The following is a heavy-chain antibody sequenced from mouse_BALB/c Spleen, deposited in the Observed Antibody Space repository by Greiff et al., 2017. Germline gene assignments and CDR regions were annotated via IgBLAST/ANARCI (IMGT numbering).Heavy chain of an antibody. D-gene: IGHD1-2*01. V-gene: IGHV5-17*02. CDR3: ARSGYNPKDAMDY. CDR2: ISSGSSTI. Sequence: EVQLVESGGGLVQPGGSRKLSCAASGFTFSSFGMHWVRQAPEKGLEWVAYISSGSSTIYYADTVKGRFTISRDNPKNTLFLQMTSLRSEDTAMYYCARSGYNPKDAMDYWGQGTSVTVSS. J-gene: IGHJ4*01. CDR1: GFTFSSFG.